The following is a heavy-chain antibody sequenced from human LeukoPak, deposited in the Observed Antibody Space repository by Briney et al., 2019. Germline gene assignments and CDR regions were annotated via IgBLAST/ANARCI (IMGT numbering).Heavy chain of an antibody. D-gene: IGHD3-10*01. J-gene: IGHJ4*02. Sequence: GGSLRLSCVASGFTFSSRDWMTWVRQAPGKGLEWVANIKQDGSEKYYVDSVKGRFTISRDNAKNSLYLQMNSLRAEDTAVYYCGKDAHSGYFDYWGQGTLVTVSS. V-gene: IGHV3-7*01. CDR3: GKDAHSGYFDY. CDR1: GFTFSSRDW. CDR2: IKQDGSEK.